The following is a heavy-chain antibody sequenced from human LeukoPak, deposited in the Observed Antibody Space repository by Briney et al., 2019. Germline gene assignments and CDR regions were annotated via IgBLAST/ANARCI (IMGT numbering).Heavy chain of an antibody. V-gene: IGHV4-38-2*02. Sequence: PSETLSLTCAVSGYSISSGYYWGWIRRPPGKGLEWIGSMYHGGSPYYNPSLKSRVTISLDTSKNQFSLKLSSVTAADTAVYYCVRDGYNNHGDVRGQGTLVTVSS. J-gene: IGHJ4*02. CDR1: GYSISSGYY. CDR2: MYHGGSP. D-gene: IGHD5-24*01. CDR3: VRDGYNNHGDV.